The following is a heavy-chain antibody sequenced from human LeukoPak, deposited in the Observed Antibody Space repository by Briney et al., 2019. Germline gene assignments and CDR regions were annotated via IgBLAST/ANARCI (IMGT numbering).Heavy chain of an antibody. D-gene: IGHD3-10*01. CDR2: IYDSGST. CDR3: AREFGELVGFDY. Sequence: SETLSLTCTVSGGSIRSSYYYWGWIRQPPGKGLEWIGSIYDSGSTNYNPSLKSRVTISVDTSKNQFSLKQSSVTAADTAVYYCAREFGELVGFDYWGQGTLVTVSS. CDR1: GGSIRSSYYY. V-gene: IGHV4-39*07. J-gene: IGHJ4*02.